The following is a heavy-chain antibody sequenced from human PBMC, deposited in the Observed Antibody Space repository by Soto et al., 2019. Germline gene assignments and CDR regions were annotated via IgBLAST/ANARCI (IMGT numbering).Heavy chain of an antibody. V-gene: IGHV4-31*03. CDR3: ARGYYYYGSGNGMYV. CDR1: GGSISSGGYY. CDR2: VYYSGST. D-gene: IGHD3-10*01. Sequence: QVQLQESGPGLVKPSQTLSLTCTVSGGSISSGGYYWSWIRQHPGKVLEWIGYVYYSGSTYYNPSLKSRVTISVDTSKNQFSLKLSSVTAAATAVYYCARGYYYYGSGNGMYVWVQGTTVTVSS. J-gene: IGHJ6*02.